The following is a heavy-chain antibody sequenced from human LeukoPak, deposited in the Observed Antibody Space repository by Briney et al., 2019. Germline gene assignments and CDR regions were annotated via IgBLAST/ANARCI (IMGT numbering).Heavy chain of an antibody. CDR2: IYYSGNT. D-gene: IGHD6-13*01. Sequence: PSETLSLTCTVSGDSISSSNAYWGWIRQPPGKGLEWIGSIYYSGNTYYNASLKSRVTISVDTSKNQFSLKLSSVTAADTAVYYCARGFSSRSWEFDYWGQGTLVTVSS. CDR3: ARGFSSRSWEFDY. J-gene: IGHJ4*02. CDR1: GDSISSSNAY. V-gene: IGHV4-39*07.